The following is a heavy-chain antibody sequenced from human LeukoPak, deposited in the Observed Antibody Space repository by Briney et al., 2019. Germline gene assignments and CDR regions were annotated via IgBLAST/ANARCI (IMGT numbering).Heavy chain of an antibody. CDR2: MSYRGST. Sequence: SETLSLECNVSGGSISNNPYFCGWIRQPPGKGLEWIGDMSYRGSTYYNPSLKSRVIMSMDTSNNQFFLKLPSVTAADTAVYYCPRRGPGQSFDYGGPGTLVTVSS. CDR1: GGSISNNPYF. J-gene: IGHJ4*02. CDR3: PRRGPGQSFDY. V-gene: IGHV4-39*01. D-gene: IGHD1-1*01.